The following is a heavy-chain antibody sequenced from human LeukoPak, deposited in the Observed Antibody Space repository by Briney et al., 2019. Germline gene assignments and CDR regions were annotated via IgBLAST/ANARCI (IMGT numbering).Heavy chain of an antibody. V-gene: IGHV3-21*01. D-gene: IGHD3-16*01. CDR2: ISSSSSYR. J-gene: IGHJ4*02. CDR1: GFTFSRYS. Sequence: GGSLRLSCAASGFTFSRYSMNWVRQAPGKGLEWVSSISSSSSYRYYADSVKGRFTISRDNAKNSLHLQMNSLRAEDTTVYYCMSYAGRSDDYWGQGTLVTVSS. CDR3: MSYAGRSDDY.